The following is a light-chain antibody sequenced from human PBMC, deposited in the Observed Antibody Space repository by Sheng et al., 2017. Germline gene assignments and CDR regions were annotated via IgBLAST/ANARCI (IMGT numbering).Light chain of an antibody. V-gene: IGKV1-NL1*01. CDR3: QQYYVTPPT. CDR2: AAS. Sequence: DIQVTQSPSTLSASVGDSVTITCRTSQNIKTSLAWYQQKPGKAPKLLLYAASRLESGVPSRFSGSGSGTDFSLTINGLQPEDFATYYCQQYYVTPPTFGGGTKVDMK. J-gene: IGKJ4*01. CDR1: QNIKTS.